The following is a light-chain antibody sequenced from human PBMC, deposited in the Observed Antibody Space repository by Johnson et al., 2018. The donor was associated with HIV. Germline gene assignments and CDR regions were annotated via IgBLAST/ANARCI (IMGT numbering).Light chain of an antibody. J-gene: IGLJ1*01. CDR2: DND. CDR3: GTWDSSLSVLYV. V-gene: IGLV1-51*01. Sequence: QSVLTQSPSVSAAPGQKVTISCSGSSCDIANNYVSWHQHLPGTAPKLLIYDNDKRPSGIPDRFSGSKSGPSATLGITGLQTGDEADYYCGTWDSSLSVLYVFGTGTKVTVL. CDR1: SCDIANNY.